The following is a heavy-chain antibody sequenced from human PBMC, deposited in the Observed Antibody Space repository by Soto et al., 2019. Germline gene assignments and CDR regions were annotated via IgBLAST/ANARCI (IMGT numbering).Heavy chain of an antibody. CDR2: IYYTGST. CDR3: ARGGPVTAVTH. Sequence: QVQLQESGPGLVKPSETQSLTCTVSGASVSGGSYSWSWIRQPPGMGLEWIGYIYYTGSTNYDPSLKSRVTISLDTSKKQCSLKLSSVTAADTAVYYCARGGPVTAVTHWGQGTLVTVSS. CDR1: GASVSGGSYS. D-gene: IGHD4-17*01. J-gene: IGHJ4*02. V-gene: IGHV4-61*01.